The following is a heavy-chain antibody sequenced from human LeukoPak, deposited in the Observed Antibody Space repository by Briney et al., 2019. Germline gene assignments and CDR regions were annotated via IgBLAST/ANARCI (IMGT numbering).Heavy chain of an antibody. V-gene: IGHV4-59*01. CDR3: ARGGEVGASLFDY. CDR1: GGSIHNYH. D-gene: IGHD1-26*01. CDR2: IYYSGSP. Sequence: PSETLSLTCSVSGGSIHNYHWSWMRQPPGRGLEWIGYIYYSGSPNYNPSLKSRVTISGDTSKNQFSLNLDSVSAADTAVYYCARGGEVGASLFDYWGQGILVTVSS. J-gene: IGHJ4*02.